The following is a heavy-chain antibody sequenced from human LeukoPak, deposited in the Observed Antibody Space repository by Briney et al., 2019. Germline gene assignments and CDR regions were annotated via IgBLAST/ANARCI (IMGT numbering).Heavy chain of an antibody. V-gene: IGHV3-23*01. CDR3: AKDRRPNSYSCSWLDY. CDR2: ISGSGGST. CDR1: GFTFSSYG. Sequence: GGSLRLSCAASGFTFSSYGMSWVRQAPGKGLEWVSDISGSGGSTYYADSVKGRFTISRDNSKNTLYLQMNSLRAEDTAVYYCAKDRRPNSYSCSWLDYWGQGTLITVSS. J-gene: IGHJ4*02. D-gene: IGHD6-13*01.